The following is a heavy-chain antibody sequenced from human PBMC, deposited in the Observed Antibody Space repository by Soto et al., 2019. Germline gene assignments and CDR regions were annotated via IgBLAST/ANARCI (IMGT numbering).Heavy chain of an antibody. CDR3: AGVAYGYYRNLVY. Sequence: EVQLVESGGGLVQPGGSLRLSCAASGLTFGGYSMNWFGKAPGKGLGGVSYISSSGGTIYYPAFVKGRFTISRDNAKNSLYLLMNSLRDEDTSVYYCAGVAYGYYRNLVYWGQGTLVTVSS. CDR2: ISSSGGTI. D-gene: IGHD4-17*01. CDR1: GLTFGGYS. J-gene: IGHJ4*02. V-gene: IGHV3-48*02.